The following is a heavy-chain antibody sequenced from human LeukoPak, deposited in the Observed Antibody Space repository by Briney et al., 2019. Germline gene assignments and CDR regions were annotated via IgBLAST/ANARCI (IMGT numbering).Heavy chain of an antibody. CDR1: GFTFSSYA. CDR3: AKNNVMAGRSDAFDL. D-gene: IGHD6-19*01. J-gene: IGHJ3*01. CDR2: ISGGGGST. Sequence: GGSLRLSCAASGFTFSSYAMSWVRQAPGKGLEWVSAISGGGGSTYYADSVKGRFTISRDNSKNTLYLQMNSLRAEDTAVYYCAKNNVMAGRSDAFDLWGQGTMVTVSS. V-gene: IGHV3-23*01.